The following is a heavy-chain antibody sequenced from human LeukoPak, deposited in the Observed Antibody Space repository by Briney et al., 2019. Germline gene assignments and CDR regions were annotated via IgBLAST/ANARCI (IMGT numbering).Heavy chain of an antibody. V-gene: IGHV3-23*01. CDR2: SGSGGST. D-gene: IGHD3-16*02. CDR3: AKESLRNDY. J-gene: IGHJ4*02. Sequence: GGSLRLSCAASGFTFSSYAMSWVRQAPGRGLEWVSASGSGGSTYYADSVKGRFTISRDNSKNTLYLQMNSLRAEDTAVYYCAKESLRNDYWGQGTLVTVSS. CDR1: GFTFSSYA.